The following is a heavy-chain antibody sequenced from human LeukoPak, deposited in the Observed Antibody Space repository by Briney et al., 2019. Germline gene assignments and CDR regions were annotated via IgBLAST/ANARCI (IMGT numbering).Heavy chain of an antibody. D-gene: IGHD3-10*01. J-gene: IGHJ3*01. V-gene: IGHV1-18*01. CDR1: GYTFTNYG. CDR3: ARSSRPFGELYDAFDF. CDR2: ISAYNGNT. Sequence: ASVKVSCKSSGYTFTNYGITWVRQAPGQGLEWMGWISAYNGNTNYAQKIQGRVTMTRDTSTTTAYMELRSLRSDDTAFYYCARSSRPFGELYDAFDFWAKGQWSPSLQ.